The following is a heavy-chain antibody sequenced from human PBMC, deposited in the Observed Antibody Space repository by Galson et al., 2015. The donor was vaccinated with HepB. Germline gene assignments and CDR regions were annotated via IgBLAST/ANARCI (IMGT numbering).Heavy chain of an antibody. CDR3: ARAMVRGTFFDY. CDR2: IYSGGST. V-gene: IGHV3-66*02. J-gene: IGHJ4*02. D-gene: IGHD3-10*01. CDR1: GFTVSSNY. Sequence: SLRLSCAASGFTVSSNYMSWVRQAPGKGLEWVSVIYSGGSTYYADSVKGRFTISRDNSKNTLYLQMNSLRAEDTAVYYCARAMVRGTFFDYWGQGTLVTVSS.